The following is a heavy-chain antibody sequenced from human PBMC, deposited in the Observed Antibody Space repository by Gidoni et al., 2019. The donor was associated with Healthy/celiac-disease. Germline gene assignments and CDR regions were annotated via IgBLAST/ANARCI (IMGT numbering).Heavy chain of an antibody. J-gene: IGHJ4*02. Sequence: QVQLQESGPGLVKPSETLSLTCTVSGGSISSYYWSWIRQPPGKGLEWIGYIYYSGSTNYNPSLKSRVTISVDTSKNQFSLKLSSVTAADTAVYYCARAPGMVRGWNFDYWGQGTLVTVSS. CDR3: ARAPGMVRGWNFDY. D-gene: IGHD3-10*01. CDR2: IYYSGST. V-gene: IGHV4-59*01. CDR1: GGSISSYY.